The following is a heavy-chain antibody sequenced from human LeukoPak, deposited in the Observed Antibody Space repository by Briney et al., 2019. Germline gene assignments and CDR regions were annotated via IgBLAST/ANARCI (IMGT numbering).Heavy chain of an antibody. CDR1: GDSVSSNSAC. V-gene: IGHV6-1*01. D-gene: IGHD3/OR15-3a*01. CDR2: TYYRCRWVS. CDR3: AREGDWAGTAY. Sequence: SQTLSLTFAISGDSVSSNSACWTWIRHSPSSGLEWQGRTYYRCRWVSDYAPSLKSRISINADTTKNQFSLQLNSVTPEDTAVYYCAREGDWAGTAYWGQGTLVAVS. J-gene: IGHJ4*02.